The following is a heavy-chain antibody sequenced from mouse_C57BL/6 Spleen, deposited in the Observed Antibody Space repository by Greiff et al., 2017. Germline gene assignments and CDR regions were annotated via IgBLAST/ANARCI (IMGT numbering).Heavy chain of an antibody. J-gene: IGHJ2*01. CDR1: GYTFTSYW. CDR3: ARGTTVVAGNFDY. CDR2: IYPSDSET. V-gene: IGHV1-61*01. Sequence: QVQLQQPGAELVRPGSSVKLSCKASGYTFTSYWMDWVKPRPGQGLEWIGNIYPSDSETPYNQKFKDKATLTVVKSSSTAYMQLSSLTSEDSAVYYCARGTTVVAGNFDYWGKGTTLTVSS. D-gene: IGHD1-1*01.